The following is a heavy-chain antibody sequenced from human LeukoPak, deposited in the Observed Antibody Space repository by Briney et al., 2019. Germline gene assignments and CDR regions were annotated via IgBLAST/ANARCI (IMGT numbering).Heavy chain of an antibody. CDR3: AKSEMATPEGYYNYGMDV. CDR1: GFTFDDYA. CDR2: ISWNSGSI. D-gene: IGHD5-24*01. Sequence: GRPLRLSCAASGFTFDDYAMHWVRQAPGKGLEWVSGISWNSGSIGYADSVKGRFTISRDNAKNSLYLQMNSLRAEDTALYHCAKSEMATPEGYYNYGMDVWGQGTTVTVSS. J-gene: IGHJ6*02. V-gene: IGHV3-9*01.